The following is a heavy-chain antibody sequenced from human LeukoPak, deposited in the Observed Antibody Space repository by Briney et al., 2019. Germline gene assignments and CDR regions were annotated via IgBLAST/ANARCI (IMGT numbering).Heavy chain of an antibody. V-gene: IGHV1-69*01. D-gene: IGHD5-18*01. J-gene: IGHJ4*02. CDR2: IIPIFGTA. CDR3: AHGSEYSYGLDY. CDR1: GGTFSSYA. Sequence: GASVKVSCKASGGTFSSYAISWVRQAPGQGLEWMGGIIPIFGTANYAQKFQGRVTITADESTSTAYMELSSLRSEDTAVYYCAHGSEYSYGLDYWGQGTLVTVSS.